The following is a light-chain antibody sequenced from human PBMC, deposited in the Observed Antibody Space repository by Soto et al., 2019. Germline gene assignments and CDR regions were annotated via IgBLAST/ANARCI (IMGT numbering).Light chain of an antibody. CDR2: GAS. V-gene: IGKV3-15*01. J-gene: IGKJ1*01. Sequence: EIVMTQSPATLSVSPGERATLSCRASQSVSSNLAWYQQKPGQAPRLLIYGASTRATGIPAWFSGSGSGTEFTLTISSLRSEDFAVYYCQQYNNWPPWTFGQGNKVEIK. CDR1: QSVSSN. CDR3: QQYNNWPPWT.